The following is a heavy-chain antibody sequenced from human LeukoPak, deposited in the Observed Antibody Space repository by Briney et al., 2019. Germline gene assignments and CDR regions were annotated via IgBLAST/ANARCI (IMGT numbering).Heavy chain of an antibody. V-gene: IGHV3-30*01. CDR3: AREAIAVVSVLDY. CDR2: ISYDGSNK. D-gene: IGHD2-2*01. J-gene: IGHJ4*02. CDR1: GFTFSSYA. Sequence: GGSLGLSCAASGFTFSSYAMHWVRQAPGKGLEWVAVISYDGSNKYYADSVKGRFTISRDNSKNTLYLQMNSLRAEDTAVYYCAREAIAVVSVLDYWGQGTLVTVSS.